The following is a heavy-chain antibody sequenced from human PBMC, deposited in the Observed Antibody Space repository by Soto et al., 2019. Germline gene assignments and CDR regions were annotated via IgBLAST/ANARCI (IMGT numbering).Heavy chain of an antibody. CDR1: GFTFSNYA. Sequence: AGGSLRLSCAASGFTFSNYAMTWVRRAPGKVLEWVSTISLSGSSTYYAESVKGRFTISRDNSKNTLYLQMNSLRAEDTAVYYCAKDYEGATRIFDYWGQGTLVTVSS. CDR3: AKDYEGATRIFDY. D-gene: IGHD1-26*01. V-gene: IGHV3-23*01. CDR2: ISLSGSST. J-gene: IGHJ4*02.